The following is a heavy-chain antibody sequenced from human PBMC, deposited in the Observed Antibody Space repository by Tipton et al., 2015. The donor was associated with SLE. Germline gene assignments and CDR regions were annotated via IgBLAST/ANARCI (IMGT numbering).Heavy chain of an antibody. V-gene: IGHV4-4*08. J-gene: IGHJ6*03. Sequence: TLSLTCTVSGGSISGYYWTWIRQPPGKGLEWIGYIFPSGSTYYSPSLRSRVTISVDTSKNQFSLTLRSVTAADTAVYYCARLPHEWEVNARYYYFYYVDVWGKGTPVTVSS. D-gene: IGHD1-26*01. CDR2: IFPSGST. CDR1: GGSISGYY. CDR3: ARLPHEWEVNARYYYFYYVDV.